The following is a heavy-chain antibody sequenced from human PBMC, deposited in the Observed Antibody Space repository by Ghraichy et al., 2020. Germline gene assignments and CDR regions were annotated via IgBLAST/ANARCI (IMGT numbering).Heavy chain of an antibody. CDR3: ARGRSGTTDWYFDL. J-gene: IGHJ2*01. V-gene: IGHV4-34*01. Sequence: SETLSLTCAVYGGSFSGYYWSWIRQPPGKGLEWIGEINHSGSTNYNPSLKSRVTISVDTSKNQFSLKLSSVTAADTAVYYCARGRSGTTDWYFDLWGRGTPVTVSS. CDR1: GGSFSGYY. CDR2: INHSGST. D-gene: IGHD1-7*01.